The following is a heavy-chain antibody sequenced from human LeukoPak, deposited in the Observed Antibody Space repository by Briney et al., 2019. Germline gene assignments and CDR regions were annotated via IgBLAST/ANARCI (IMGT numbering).Heavy chain of an antibody. CDR1: GYTFTSYE. V-gene: IGHV1-8*01. D-gene: IGHD4-23*01. J-gene: IGHJ4*02. CDR3: ARVYRVLRGNRGILGY. CDR2: MNPNSGNT. Sequence: ASVKVSCKASGYTFTSYEINWVRQATGQGLEWMGWMNPNSGNTGYAQKFQGRVAMTRNTSISTAYMELSGLRSEDTAVYYCARVYRVLRGNRGILGYWGQGTLVTVSS.